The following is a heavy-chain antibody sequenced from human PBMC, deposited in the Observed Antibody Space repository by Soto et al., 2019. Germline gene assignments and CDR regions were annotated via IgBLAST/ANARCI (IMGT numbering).Heavy chain of an antibody. Sequence: SETLSLTCTVSGGSISSRSYYWGWIRKPPGKGLEWIGSIYYSGSTYYNPSLKSRVTISVDTSKNQFSLKLSSVTAADTAVYYCARNKRITMVRGVDYYYGMDVWGQGTTVTVSS. J-gene: IGHJ6*02. D-gene: IGHD3-10*01. V-gene: IGHV4-39*01. CDR2: IYYSGST. CDR1: GGSISSRSYY. CDR3: ARNKRITMVRGVDYYYGMDV.